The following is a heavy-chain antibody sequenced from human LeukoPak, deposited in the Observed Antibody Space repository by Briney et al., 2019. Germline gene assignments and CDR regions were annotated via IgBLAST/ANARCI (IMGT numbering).Heavy chain of an antibody. Sequence: ASVKVSCKASGYTFTGYYMHWVRQAPGQGLEWMGWINPNSGGTNYAQKFQGRVTMTRDTSTSTVYMELSSLRSEDTAVYYCARAAAGLDYWGQGTLVTVSS. D-gene: IGHD6-13*01. J-gene: IGHJ4*02. CDR1: GYTFTGYY. CDR2: INPNSGGT. CDR3: ARAAAGLDY. V-gene: IGHV1-2*02.